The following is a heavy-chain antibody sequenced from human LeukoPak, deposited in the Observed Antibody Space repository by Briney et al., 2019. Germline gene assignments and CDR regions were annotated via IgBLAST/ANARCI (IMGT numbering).Heavy chain of an antibody. J-gene: IGHJ3*02. D-gene: IGHD3-22*01. Sequence: TGGSLRPSCAASGFTFSSYAMSWVRQAPGKGLEWVSAISGSGGSTHYADSVKGRFTISRDNSKNTLYLQMNSLKAEDTAVYYCAKETASGYGAFDIWGQGTMVTVSS. CDR1: GFTFSSYA. V-gene: IGHV3-23*01. CDR2: ISGSGGST. CDR3: AKETASGYGAFDI.